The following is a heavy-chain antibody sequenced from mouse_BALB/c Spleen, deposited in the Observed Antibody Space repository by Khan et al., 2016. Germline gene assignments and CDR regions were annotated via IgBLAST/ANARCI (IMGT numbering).Heavy chain of an antibody. V-gene: IGHV9-3-1*01. D-gene: IGHD2-12*01. J-gene: IGHJ2*01. CDR2: INTYTGEP. Sequence: QIQLVQSGPELKKPGETVKISCKASGYTFTNYGMNWVKQAPGKGLKWRGWINTYTGEPTYADDFKGRFAFSLETSASTAYLQINNLKNEDTATYYCTRGIRRDGFDYWGQGTTLTVSS. CDR1: GYTFTNYG. CDR3: TRGIRRDGFDY.